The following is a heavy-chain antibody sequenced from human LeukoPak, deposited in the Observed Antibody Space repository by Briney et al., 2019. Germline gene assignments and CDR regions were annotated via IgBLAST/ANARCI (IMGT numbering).Heavy chain of an antibody. CDR1: GGSFSGYY. J-gene: IGHJ6*02. CDR2: INHSGST. V-gene: IGHV4-34*01. D-gene: IGHD4-11*01. CDR3: GVTTYYYYGMDV. Sequence: PSKTLSLTCAVYGGSFSGYYWSWIRQPPGEGLEWIGEINHSGSTNYNPSLKSRVTISVDTSKNQFSLKLSSVTAADTAVYYCGVTTYYYYGMDVWGQGTTVTVSS.